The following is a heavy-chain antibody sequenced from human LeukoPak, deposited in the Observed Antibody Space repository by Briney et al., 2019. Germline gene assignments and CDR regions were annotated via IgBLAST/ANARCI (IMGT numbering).Heavy chain of an antibody. D-gene: IGHD3-10*01. Sequence: GESLKISCKGSGYNFTSYWIGRVRQMPGIGLEWMGIIYPGDSDTRYSPSFQGQVTMPADRSINTAYLQWSSLKASDTAMYYCARTDGAYFDYWGQGTLVTVSS. V-gene: IGHV5-51*01. CDR3: ARTDGAYFDY. CDR1: GYNFTSYW. J-gene: IGHJ4*02. CDR2: IYPGDSDT.